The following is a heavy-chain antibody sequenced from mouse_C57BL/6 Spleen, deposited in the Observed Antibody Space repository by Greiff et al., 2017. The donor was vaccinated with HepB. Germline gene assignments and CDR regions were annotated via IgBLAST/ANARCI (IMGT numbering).Heavy chain of an antibody. CDR1: GYTFTSYT. V-gene: IGHV1-4*01. Sequence: QVTLKVSGAELARPGASVKMSCKASGYTFTSYTMHWVKQRPGQGLEWIGYINPSSGYTKYNQKFKDKATLTADKSSSTAYMQLSSLTSEDSAVYYCARYGYDGGAYWGQGTLVTVSA. CDR2: INPSSGYT. CDR3: ARYGYDGGAY. J-gene: IGHJ3*01. D-gene: IGHD2-3*01.